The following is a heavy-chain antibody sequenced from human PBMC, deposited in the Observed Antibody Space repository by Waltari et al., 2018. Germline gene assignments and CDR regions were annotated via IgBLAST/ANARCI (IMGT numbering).Heavy chain of an antibody. J-gene: IGHJ4*02. Sequence: EVQLVGSGGGLVKPGGYLRLSCAASGSPFSGYTMHWVRQAPGKGLEWVSSISSGSSYIYYADSVKGRFTISRDNAKNSLYLQMNSLRVEDTAVYYCAREWGVMVGTAGFYFDYWGQGALVTVSS. CDR1: GSPFSGYT. CDR2: ISSGSSYI. CDR3: AREWGVMVGTAGFYFDY. V-gene: IGHV3-21*01. D-gene: IGHD2-15*01.